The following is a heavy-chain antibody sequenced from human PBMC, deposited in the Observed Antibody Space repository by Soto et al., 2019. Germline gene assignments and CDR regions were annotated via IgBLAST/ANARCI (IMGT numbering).Heavy chain of an antibody. D-gene: IGHD2-21*01. CDR3: AGDPRWASVAYDN. J-gene: IGHJ4*02. CDR1: GFSFSSYS. CDR2: IDPSGNTM. V-gene: IGHV3-48*02. Sequence: GGSLRLSCAASGFSFSSYSMNWVRQAPGKGLEWVAYIDPSGNTMYYGDSVEGRFSISRDNAKNSLFLQMNSLRDEDTGVYYCAGDPRWASVAYDNWGRGTLVTVSS.